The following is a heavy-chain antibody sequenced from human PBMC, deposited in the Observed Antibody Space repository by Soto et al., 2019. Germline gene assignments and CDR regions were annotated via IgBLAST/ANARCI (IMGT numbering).Heavy chain of an antibody. CDR1: GYVFSSYW. D-gene: IGHD5-18*01. CDR3: AGSEDSGNSHEPSMAA. V-gene: IGHV5-51*01. J-gene: IGHJ6*04. CDR2: IYPGDSDA. Sequence: LGESLKISCKGSGYVFSSYWIAWVRQKSGKGLECLGIIYPGDSDARYSPSFQGQVTISADKSISTAYLQWSSLKASDTAMYYCAGSEDSGNSHEPSMAAGGKGTRPTVPS.